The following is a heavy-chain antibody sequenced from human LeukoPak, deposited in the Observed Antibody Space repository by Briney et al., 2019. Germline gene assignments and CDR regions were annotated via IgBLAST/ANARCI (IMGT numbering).Heavy chain of an antibody. V-gene: IGHV3-23*01. D-gene: IGHD6-19*01. CDR3: AGEQWPLGSGY. CDR1: GFTFSSYA. CDR2: ISGSGGST. Sequence: GGSLRLSCAASGFTFSSYAMSWVRQAPGKGLEWVSAISGSGGSTYYADSVKGRFAISRDNSKNTLYLQMNSLRAEDTAVYYCAGEQWPLGSGYWGQGTLVTVSS. J-gene: IGHJ4*02.